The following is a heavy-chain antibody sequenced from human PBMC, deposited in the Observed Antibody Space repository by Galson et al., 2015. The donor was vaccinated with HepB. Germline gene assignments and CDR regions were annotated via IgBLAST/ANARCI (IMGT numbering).Heavy chain of an antibody. Sequence: SVKVSCKASGGTFSSYAISWVRQAPGQGLEWMGRIIPILGIANYAQKFQGRVTITADKSTSTAYMELSSLRSEDTAVYYCARDSGIDAFDIWGQGTMVTVSS. CDR1: GGTFSSYA. CDR2: IIPILGIA. V-gene: IGHV1-69*04. J-gene: IGHJ3*02. CDR3: ARDSGIDAFDI.